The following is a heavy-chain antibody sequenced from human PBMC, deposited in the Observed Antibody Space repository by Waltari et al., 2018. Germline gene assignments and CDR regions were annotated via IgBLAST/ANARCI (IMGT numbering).Heavy chain of an antibody. CDR3: ARDLGSDYGNRDY. CDR1: GYTFTGYH. J-gene: IGHJ4*02. Sequence: QVHLVQSGAEVKKPGASVKVSCTASGYTFTGYHIQWVRRAPGQGLEWIGRINPNSGDTNYAQKFQGRVTLTRDTSINTAYMELSSLKSDDTAVYYCARDLGSDYGNRDYWGQGTLVTVPS. V-gene: IGHV1-2*06. CDR2: INPNSGDT. D-gene: IGHD4-17*01.